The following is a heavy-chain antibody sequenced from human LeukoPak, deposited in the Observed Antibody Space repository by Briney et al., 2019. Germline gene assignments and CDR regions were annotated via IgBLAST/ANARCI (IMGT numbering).Heavy chain of an antibody. CDR3: ARGVAGTFWYNWFDP. CDR2: IKEDGSER. Sequence: GGSLRLSCEGSAFIFSGHWMNWVRQIPGKGLEWVASIKEDGSERQYVDSVKGRFSISRDNTKGSLFLQLNSLRAEDTAVYYCARGVAGTFWYNWFDPWGQGTLVTVSS. V-gene: IGHV3-7*03. J-gene: IGHJ5*02. CDR1: AFIFSGHW. D-gene: IGHD6-19*01.